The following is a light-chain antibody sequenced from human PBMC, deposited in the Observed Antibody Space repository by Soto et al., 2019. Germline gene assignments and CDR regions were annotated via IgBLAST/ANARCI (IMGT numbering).Light chain of an antibody. CDR1: QSVNSRC. CDR3: QWYSGAHT. V-gene: IGKV3-20*01. J-gene: IGKJ4*02. CDR2: GAS. Sequence: EIGLTQSPGTLSLSPGETATLSCRASQSVNSRCLAWYQQKPGKAPRLLIDGASSRATGITDRFSGSGSGTEFTLTGSRLEPYAVSVYYWQWYSGAHTVGGGTKVEIK.